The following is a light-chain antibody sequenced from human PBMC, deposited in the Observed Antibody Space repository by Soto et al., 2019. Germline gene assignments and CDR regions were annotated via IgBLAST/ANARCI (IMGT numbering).Light chain of an antibody. CDR3: SSYTSSSTSYV. CDR1: SSDVGGYNY. J-gene: IGLJ1*01. Sequence: QSVLTQPASVSGSPGQSITISCTGTSSDVGGYNYVSWYQQHPAKAPKLMIYDVSNRPSGVSNRFSGSKSGNTASLTISGLQAEDEADYYCSSYTSSSTSYVFGTGTKVTVL. CDR2: DVS. V-gene: IGLV2-14*01.